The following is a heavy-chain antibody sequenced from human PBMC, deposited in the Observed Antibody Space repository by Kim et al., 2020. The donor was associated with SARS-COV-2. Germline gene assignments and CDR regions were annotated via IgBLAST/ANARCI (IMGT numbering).Heavy chain of an antibody. CDR3: ARVGDSAWYVY. J-gene: IGHJ4*02. D-gene: IGHD6-19*01. Sequence: GGSLRLSCAASGFTLSSYWMHWVRQAPGKGLVWVSRINSDGTITTYADSVKGRFTISRDNAKNTLYLQMNSLRAEDTAVYYCARVGDSAWYVYWGQGTLVTVSS. CDR2: INSDGTIT. CDR1: GFTLSSYW. V-gene: IGHV3-74*01.